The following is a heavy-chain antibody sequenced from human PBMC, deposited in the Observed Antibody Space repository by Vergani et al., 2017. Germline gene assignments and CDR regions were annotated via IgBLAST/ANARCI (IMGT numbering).Heavy chain of an antibody. Sequence: QVQLQQWGAGLLKPSETLSLTCAVYGGSFSGYYWSWIRQPPGKGLEWIGEINHSGSTNYNPSLKSRVTISVDTSKNQFSLKLSSVTAAATAVYYCARGSVLLWFGEGSAIDPWGQGTLVTVSS. CDR2: INHSGST. CDR1: GGSFSGYY. V-gene: IGHV4-34*01. J-gene: IGHJ5*02. D-gene: IGHD3-10*01. CDR3: ARGSVLLWFGEGSAIDP.